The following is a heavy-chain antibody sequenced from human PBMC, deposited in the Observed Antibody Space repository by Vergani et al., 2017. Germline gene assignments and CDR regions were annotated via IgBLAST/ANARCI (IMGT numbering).Heavy chain of an antibody. CDR3: ARRGRILRYFDWSDYGMDV. J-gene: IGHJ6*02. CDR2: IYPGDSDT. Sequence: EVQLVQSGAEVKKPGESLTISCKGSGYSFTSYWIGWVRQMPGKGLEWMGIIYPGDSDTRYSPSFQGQVTISADKSISTAYLQWSSLKASDTAMYYCARRGRILRYFDWSDYGMDVWGQGTTVTVSS. CDR1: GYSFTSYW. D-gene: IGHD3-9*01. V-gene: IGHV5-51*03.